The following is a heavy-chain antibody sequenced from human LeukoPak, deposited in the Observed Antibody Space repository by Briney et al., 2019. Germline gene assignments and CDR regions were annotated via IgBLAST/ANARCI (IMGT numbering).Heavy chain of an antibody. CDR1: GFTFSSCA. CDR3: AKDQSRVGASDPFDS. J-gene: IGHJ4*02. Sequence: PGGSLRLSCAASGFTFSSCAMTWVRQAPGKGLEWVSSISGSGATTYYADSVKGRFTISRDNSNNTVYLQMNSLRAEDTAVYYCAKDQSRVGASDPFDSWGLGMQVGVSS. CDR2: ISGSGATT. D-gene: IGHD1-26*01. V-gene: IGHV3-23*01.